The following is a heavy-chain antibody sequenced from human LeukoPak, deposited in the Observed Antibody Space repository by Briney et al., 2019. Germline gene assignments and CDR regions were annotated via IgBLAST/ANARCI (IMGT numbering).Heavy chain of an antibody. CDR2: IIPIFGTA. D-gene: IGHD2-21*02. V-gene: IGHV1-69*13. J-gene: IGHJ5*02. Sequence: SVKVSCKASGYTFTSYYMHWVRQAPGQGLEWMGGIIPIFGTANYAQKFQGRVTITADESTSTAYMELSSLRSEDTAVYYCARVHIVVVTAIPYYNWFDPWGQGTLVTVSS. CDR3: ARVHIVVVTAIPYYNWFDP. CDR1: GYTFTSYY.